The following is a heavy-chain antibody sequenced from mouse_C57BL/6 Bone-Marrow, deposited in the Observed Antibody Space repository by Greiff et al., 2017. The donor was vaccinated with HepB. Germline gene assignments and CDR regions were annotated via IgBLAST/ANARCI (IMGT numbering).Heavy chain of an antibody. J-gene: IGHJ4*01. CDR1: GFTFSDAW. D-gene: IGHD2-5*01. V-gene: IGHV6-6*01. CDR2: IRNKANNHAT. Sequence: EVQGVESGGGLVQPGGSMKLSCAASGFTFSDAWMDWVRQSPEKGLEWVAEIRNKANNHATYYAESVKGRFTISRDDSKSSVYLQMNSLRAEDTGIYYCTTSYSNYPYAMDYWGQGTSVTVSS. CDR3: TTSYSNYPYAMDY.